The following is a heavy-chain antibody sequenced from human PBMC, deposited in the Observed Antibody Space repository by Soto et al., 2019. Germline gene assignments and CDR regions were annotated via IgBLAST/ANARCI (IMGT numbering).Heavy chain of an antibody. V-gene: IGHV3-30-3*01. D-gene: IGHD2-21*02. J-gene: IGHJ4*02. CDR2: ISYDGSDK. CDR1: GFTFSPYT. CDR3: ARGGGFCGADCYKGGIAD. Sequence: PGGSLRLSCAASGFTFSPYTMHWVRQTPGKGLEWVAVISYDGSDKYYAGSVRGRFTISRDNSKNTLFLQMNSLRAEDTALYYCARGGGFCGADCYKGGIADWGQGVLGSVSS.